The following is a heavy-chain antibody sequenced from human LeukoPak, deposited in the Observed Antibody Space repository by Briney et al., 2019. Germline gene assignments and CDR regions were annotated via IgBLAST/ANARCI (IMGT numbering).Heavy chain of an antibody. CDR3: ARDHGAVDGLSSEYFQH. V-gene: IGHV1-46*01. CDR1: GYTFTSYY. D-gene: IGHD6-19*01. Sequence: ASVKVSCKASGYTFTSYYMHCVRPALGQGLERMVIINPGGGNTGYAQTFQGRRTMTRDTSTSTVFMDLRSLRSEDTAVYFCARDHGAVDGLSSEYFQHWGQGTLVTVSS. J-gene: IGHJ1*01. CDR2: INPGGGNT.